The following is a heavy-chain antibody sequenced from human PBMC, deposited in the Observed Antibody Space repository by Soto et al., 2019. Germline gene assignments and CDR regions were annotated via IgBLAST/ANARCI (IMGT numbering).Heavy chain of an antibody. CDR2: ISSSGGST. CDR1: GFTFSSYA. D-gene: IGHD1-26*01. V-gene: IGHV3-23*01. J-gene: IGHJ6*02. Sequence: EVQLLESGGGLVQPGGSLRLSCAASGFTFSSYAMSWVRQAPGKGLEWVSTISSSGGSTYYADSVKGRFTISRDNSKNTLYLQMNSLSAEDRAVDYCAKERWEVHGMDVWGQGTTVTVSS. CDR3: AKERWEVHGMDV.